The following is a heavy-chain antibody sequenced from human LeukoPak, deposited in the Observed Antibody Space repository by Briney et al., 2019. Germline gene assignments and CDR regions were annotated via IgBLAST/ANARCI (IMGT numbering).Heavy chain of an antibody. V-gene: IGHV3-7*01. CDR2: IKQDGSEK. CDR1: GFTFSSYW. D-gene: IGHD6-19*01. J-gene: IGHJ4*02. CDR3: ARDCYDSYLAVAGTCFDY. Sequence: PGGSLRLSCAASGFTFSSYWMSWVRQAPGKGLEWVANIKQDGSEKYYVDSVKGRFTISRDNAKNSLYLQMNSLRAEDTAVYYCARDCYDSYLAVAGTCFDYWGQGTLVTVSS.